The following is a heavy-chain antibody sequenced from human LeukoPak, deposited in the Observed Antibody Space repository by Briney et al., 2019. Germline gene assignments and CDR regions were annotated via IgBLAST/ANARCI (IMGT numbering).Heavy chain of an antibody. Sequence: SVKVSCKASGGTFSSYAISWVRQAPGQGLEWMGRIIPILGIADYAQKFQGRVTITADKSTSTAYMELSSLRSEDTAVYYCARDLSGPADYWGQGTLVTVSS. J-gene: IGHJ4*02. CDR2: IIPILGIA. V-gene: IGHV1-69*04. CDR3: ARDLSGPADY. CDR1: GGTFSSYA.